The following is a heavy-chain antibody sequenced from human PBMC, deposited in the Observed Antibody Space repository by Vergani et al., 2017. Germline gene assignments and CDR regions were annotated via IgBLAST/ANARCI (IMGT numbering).Heavy chain of an antibody. Sequence: QVQLQQWGAGLLKPSETLSLTCAVYGGSFSGYYWSWIRQPPGKGLEWIGEINHSGSTNYNPSLKSRVTISVDTSKNQFSLKLSSVTAADTAVCYCARGRGALRFGERNGWFDPWGQGTLVTVSS. J-gene: IGHJ5*02. CDR2: INHSGST. CDR1: GGSFSGYY. V-gene: IGHV4-34*01. D-gene: IGHD3-10*01. CDR3: ARGRGALRFGERNGWFDP.